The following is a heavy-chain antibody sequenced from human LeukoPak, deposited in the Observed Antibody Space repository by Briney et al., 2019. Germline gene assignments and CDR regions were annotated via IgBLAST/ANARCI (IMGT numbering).Heavy chain of an antibody. Sequence: GGSLRLSCAASGFTFSSYSMNWVRQAPGKGLEWVSSISSSSSYIYYADSVKGRFTISRDNAKNSLYLQMNSLRAEDTAVYYCAREHSGYSYGPNFDYWGQGTLVTVSS. J-gene: IGHJ4*02. CDR2: ISSSSSYI. CDR3: AREHSGYSYGPNFDY. D-gene: IGHD5-18*01. V-gene: IGHV3-21*01. CDR1: GFTFSSYS.